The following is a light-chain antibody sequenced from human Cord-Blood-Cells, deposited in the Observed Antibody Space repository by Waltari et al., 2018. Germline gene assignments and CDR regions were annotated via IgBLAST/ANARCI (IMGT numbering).Light chain of an antibody. CDR3: SSYTSSSTVV. J-gene: IGLJ2*01. CDR2: DVS. Sequence: QSALTQPASVSGSPGQSITISCTGTSSSVGGYNYVSWYQQHPGKAPNLIIYDVSKRPSGVSNRFSGSKSGNTASLTISGLQAEDEADYYCSSYTSSSTVVFGGGTKLTVL. CDR1: SSSVGGYNY. V-gene: IGLV2-14*01.